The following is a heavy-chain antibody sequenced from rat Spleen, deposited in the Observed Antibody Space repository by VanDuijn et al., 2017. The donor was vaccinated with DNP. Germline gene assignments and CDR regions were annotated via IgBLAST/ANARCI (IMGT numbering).Heavy chain of an antibody. CDR1: GYSITSNY. Sequence: EVQLQESGPGLVKPSQSLSLTCSVTGYSITSNYWAWIRKFPGNKMECMGYISYSGSTNYNPSLKSRISITRDTSESQFFLQLNSVTNEDTATYYCTKYYPGQRVMDAWGQGASVTVSS. CDR3: TKYYPGQRVMDA. CDR2: ISYSGST. J-gene: IGHJ4*01. V-gene: IGHV3-1*01. D-gene: IGHD1-4*01.